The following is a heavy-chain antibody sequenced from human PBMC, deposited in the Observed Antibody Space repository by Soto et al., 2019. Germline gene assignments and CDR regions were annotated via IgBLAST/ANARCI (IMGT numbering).Heavy chain of an antibody. CDR1: GGSISSGGYY. Sequence: SETLSLTCTVSGGSISSGGYYWSWIRQHPGKGLEWIGYIYYSGSTYYNPSLKSRVTISVDTSKNQFSLKLSSVTAADTAVYYCSIITTGPGADAFDIWGQGTMVTVS. CDR2: IYYSGST. J-gene: IGHJ3*02. CDR3: SIITTGPGADAFDI. D-gene: IGHD3-22*01. V-gene: IGHV4-31*02.